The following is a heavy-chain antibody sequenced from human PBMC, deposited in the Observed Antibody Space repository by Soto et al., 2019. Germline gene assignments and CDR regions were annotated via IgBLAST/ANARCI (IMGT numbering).Heavy chain of an antibody. D-gene: IGHD6-19*01. CDR2: IIPIFGTA. CDR3: ARPDYSSGWFSGEATYYYGMDV. V-gene: IGHV1-69*06. CDR1: GGTFSSYA. Sequence: ASVKVSCKASGGTFSSYAISWVRQAPGQGLEWMGGIIPIFGTANYAQKFQGRVTITADKSTSTAYMELSSLRSEDTAVYYCARPDYSSGWFSGEATYYYGMDVWGQGTTVTVSS. J-gene: IGHJ6*02.